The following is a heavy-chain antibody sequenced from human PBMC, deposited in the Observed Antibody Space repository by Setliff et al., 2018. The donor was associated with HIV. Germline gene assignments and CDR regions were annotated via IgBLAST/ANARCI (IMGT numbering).Heavy chain of an antibody. CDR2: IYYSGSN. V-gene: IGHV4-30-4*01. CDR3: ARGRWGGGAGAPSYYFDS. D-gene: IGHD6-19*01. Sequence: SQTLSLTCTVSGASINSGDSYWTWIRQSPGKGLEWIGFIYYSGSNYYNPSLKSRISISLDASKSQFSLWLTSVTAADTAVYYCARGRWGGGAGAPSYYFDSWGQGTLVTVSS. CDR1: GASINSGDSY. J-gene: IGHJ4*02.